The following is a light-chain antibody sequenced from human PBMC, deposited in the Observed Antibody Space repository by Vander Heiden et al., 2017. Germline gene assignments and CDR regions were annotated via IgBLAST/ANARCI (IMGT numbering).Light chain of an antibody. V-gene: IGLV1-51*01. CDR1: NSNIGNNY. CDR2: DNN. Sequence: QSVLTQPPSVSAAPAQKVTISCSGSNSNIGNNYVSWYQQLPGTAPKLLIYDNNKRPSGIPGRFSASKSGTSATLVITGLQTGDAADYYCGSWDSSLTAVLFGEGTKLTVL. CDR3: GSWDSSLTAVL. J-gene: IGLJ2*01.